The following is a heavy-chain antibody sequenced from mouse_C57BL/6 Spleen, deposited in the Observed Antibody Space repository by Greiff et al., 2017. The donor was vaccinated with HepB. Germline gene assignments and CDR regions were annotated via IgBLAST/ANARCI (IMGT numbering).Heavy chain of an antibody. J-gene: IGHJ3*01. CDR3: ARGREYYGSCSFAY. V-gene: IGHV5-17*01. Sequence: EVQGVESGGGLVKPGGSLKLSCAASGFTFSDYGMHWVRQAPEKGLEWVAYISSGSSTIYYADTVKGRFTISRDNAKNTLFLQLTSLRSEDTAMYYCARGREYYGSCSFAYWGQGTLVTVSA. CDR2: ISSGSSTI. CDR1: GFTFSDYG. D-gene: IGHD1-1*01.